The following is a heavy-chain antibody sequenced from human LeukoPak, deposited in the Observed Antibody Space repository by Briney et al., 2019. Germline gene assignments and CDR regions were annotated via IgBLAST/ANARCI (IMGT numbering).Heavy chain of an antibody. D-gene: IGHD1-26*01. Sequence: ASVKVSCKASGYIFTSYGISWVRQAPGQGLEWMGWISAYNGNTNYAQKLQGRVTMTTDTSTSTAYMELRSLRSDDTAVYYCAREGAKVGATGWFDPWGQGTLVTVSS. CDR1: GYIFTSYG. CDR2: ISAYNGNT. J-gene: IGHJ5*02. V-gene: IGHV1-18*01. CDR3: AREGAKVGATGWFDP.